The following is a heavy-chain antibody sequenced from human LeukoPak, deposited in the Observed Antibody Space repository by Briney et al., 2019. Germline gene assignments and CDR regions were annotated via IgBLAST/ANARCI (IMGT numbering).Heavy chain of an antibody. J-gene: IGHJ4*02. V-gene: IGHV4-39*01. D-gene: IGHD2-21*01. CDR1: GRSISSSSYY. CDR2: IYYSGTT. CDR3: PRHEIQIVRDSYYLDY. Sequence: SETLSLTCTVSGRSISSSSYYCGWIRQPPGKGLEWIGSIYYSGTTYYNPSLKSRVTISVDTSKDQFSLKLSSVTATAPAVNYRPRHEIQIVRDSYYLDYWGQGTLVTVSS.